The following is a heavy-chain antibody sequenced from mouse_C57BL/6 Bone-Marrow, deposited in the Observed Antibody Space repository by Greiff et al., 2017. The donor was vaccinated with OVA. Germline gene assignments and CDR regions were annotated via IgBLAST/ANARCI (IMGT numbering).Heavy chain of an antibody. Sequence: QVQLQQSGAELVKPGASVKISCKASGYAFSSYWMNWVKQRPGKGLEWIGQIYPGDGDTNYNGKFKGKATLTADKSSSTAYMQLSRLTSEDAAVYVCARAGTGTVPAWFAYWGQGTLVTVSA. D-gene: IGHD4-1*01. V-gene: IGHV1-80*01. CDR2: IYPGDGDT. CDR1: GYAFSSYW. CDR3: ARAGTGTVPAWFAY. J-gene: IGHJ3*01.